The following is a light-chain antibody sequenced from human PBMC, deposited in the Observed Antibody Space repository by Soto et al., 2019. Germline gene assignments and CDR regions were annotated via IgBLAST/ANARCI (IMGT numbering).Light chain of an antibody. Sequence: EIVLTQSPGTLSLSPGERATLSCRASQSVISSYLAWYQQKPGQAPRLLIYGASSRATGIPDRFSGSGSGTDFTLTISRLQPEDFAVYYCQHYGSSPWTFGQGTKVEIQ. CDR3: QHYGSSPWT. CDR1: QSVISSY. J-gene: IGKJ1*01. CDR2: GAS. V-gene: IGKV3-20*01.